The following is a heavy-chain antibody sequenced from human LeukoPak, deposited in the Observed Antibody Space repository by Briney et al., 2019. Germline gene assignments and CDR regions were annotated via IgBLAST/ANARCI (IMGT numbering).Heavy chain of an antibody. CDR1: GGTFSSYA. J-gene: IGHJ6*02. D-gene: IGHD2-15*01. CDR3: ARGRSIVVVVAATYVIDV. V-gene: IGHV1-69*04. Sequence: ASVKVSCKASGGTFSSYAISWVQQAPGQGLEWMGRIIPILGIANYAQKFQGRVTITADKSTSTAYMELSSLRSEDTAVYYCARGRSIVVVVAATYVIDVWGQGTTVTVSS. CDR2: IIPILGIA.